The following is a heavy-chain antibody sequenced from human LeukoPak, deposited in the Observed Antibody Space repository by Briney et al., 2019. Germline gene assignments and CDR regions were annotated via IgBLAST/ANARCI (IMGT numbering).Heavy chain of an antibody. CDR3: ARVRVLYYYDSSGYAFDI. CDR1: GYTFTSYY. Sequence: ASVKVSCKASGYTFTSYYMHWVRQAPGQGLEWMGIINPSGGSTSYAQKFQGRVTMTRDTATSTVYMELSSLRSEDTAVYYCARVRVLYYYDSSGYAFDIWGQGTMVTVSS. D-gene: IGHD3-22*01. J-gene: IGHJ3*02. V-gene: IGHV1-46*01. CDR2: INPSGGST.